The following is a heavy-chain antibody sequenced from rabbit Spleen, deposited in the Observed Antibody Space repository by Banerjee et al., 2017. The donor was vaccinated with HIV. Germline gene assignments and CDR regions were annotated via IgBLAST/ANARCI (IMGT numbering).Heavy chain of an antibody. J-gene: IGHJ3*01. Sequence: QEQLVESGGGLVQPEGSLTLTCTASGFSFSSSYYMCWVRQAPGKGLEWIGCIYTGDGYTYYASWAKGRFTISKTSSSTVTLKMTSLTAADTATYFCASGGADAYASTFWGQGTLVTVS. CDR1: GFSFSSSYY. V-gene: IGHV1S45*01. CDR3: ASGGADAYASTF. D-gene: IGHD6-1*01. CDR2: IYTGDGYT.